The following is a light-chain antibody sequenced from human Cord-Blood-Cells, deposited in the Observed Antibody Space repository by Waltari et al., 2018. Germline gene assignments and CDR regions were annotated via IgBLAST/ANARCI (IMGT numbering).Light chain of an antibody. CDR3: SSYTSSSTLV. CDR1: SSDAGGYNY. Sequence: QSALTQPASVSGSPGQSITISCTGTSSDAGGYNYVSWYQQQPGKAPKLIIYDVSNRPSGVSNRFSGSKSGNTASLTISGLQAEDEADYYCSSYTSSSTLVFGGGTKLTVL. CDR2: DVS. J-gene: IGLJ3*02. V-gene: IGLV2-14*03.